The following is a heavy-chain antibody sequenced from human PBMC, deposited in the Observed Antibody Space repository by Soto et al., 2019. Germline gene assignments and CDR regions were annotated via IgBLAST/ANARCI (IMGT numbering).Heavy chain of an antibody. J-gene: IGHJ5*02. Sequence: SETLSLTCAVSGGSISSGGYSWSWIRQPPGKGLEWIGYIYHSGSTNYNPSLKSRVTISVDRSKNQFSLKLSSVTAADTAVYYCARVRGYSSSWYWFDPWGQGTLVTVSS. CDR1: GGSISSGGYS. CDR3: ARVRGYSSSWYWFDP. CDR2: IYHSGST. D-gene: IGHD6-13*01. V-gene: IGHV4-30-2*01.